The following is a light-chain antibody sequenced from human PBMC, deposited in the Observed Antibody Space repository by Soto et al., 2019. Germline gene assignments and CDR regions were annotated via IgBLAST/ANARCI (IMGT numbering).Light chain of an antibody. V-gene: IGLV2-23*02. Sequence: QSALTQPASVSFSPGQSITISCTGTSSNVGSYKLVSWYQQHPGKAPKLMIFEVNKRPSGVSNRFSGSKSGNTASLTISGLKVEDEADYYCCSSGGSPTYVFGTGTKVTVL. CDR1: SSNVGSYKL. J-gene: IGLJ1*01. CDR2: EVN. CDR3: CSSGGSPTYV.